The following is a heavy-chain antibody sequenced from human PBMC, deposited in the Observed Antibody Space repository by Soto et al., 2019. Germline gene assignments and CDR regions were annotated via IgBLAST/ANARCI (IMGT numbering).Heavy chain of an antibody. D-gene: IGHD1-26*01. Sequence: QMQLVQSGAEVKKPGSTVTVSCKALGNTFTFRYLHWVRQAPGQALAWLGWITPFNGDVHYAQKFQERVNITRDRSINTAYMRMSSLRSEDTAMYYCASGGAGSGPFTWELPDHWGQGTLVTVSS. J-gene: IGHJ4*02. CDR3: ASGGAGSGPFTWELPDH. V-gene: IGHV1-45*02. CDR2: ITPFNGDV. CDR1: GNTFTFRY.